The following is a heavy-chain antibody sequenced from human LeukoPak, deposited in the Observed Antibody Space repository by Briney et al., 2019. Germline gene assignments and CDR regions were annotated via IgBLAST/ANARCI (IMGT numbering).Heavy chain of an antibody. J-gene: IGHJ4*02. Sequence: GGSLRLSCAASGFTFSSYAMSWVRQAPGKGLEWVAVISYDGSNRYYADSVKGRFTISRDNSKNTLYLQMNSLRAEDTAVYYCARESIFLEYYFDYWGQGTLVTVSS. CDR2: ISYDGSNR. CDR1: GFTFSSYA. V-gene: IGHV3-30-3*01. D-gene: IGHD3-9*01. CDR3: ARESIFLEYYFDY.